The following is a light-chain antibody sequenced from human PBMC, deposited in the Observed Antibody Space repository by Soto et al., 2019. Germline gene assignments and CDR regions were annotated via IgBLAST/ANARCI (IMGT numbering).Light chain of an antibody. Sequence: ELVLTQSPATLSLSPGERATLSCRASESVSTNLAWYQQKAGQAPRLLIYGASTRATGIPDRFSGRGSGTYFTITINRLEPEDFEVYYCQQCGSSPPTFGQGTKVDIK. V-gene: IGKV3-20*01. CDR2: GAS. J-gene: IGKJ1*01. CDR3: QQCGSSPPT. CDR1: ESVSTN.